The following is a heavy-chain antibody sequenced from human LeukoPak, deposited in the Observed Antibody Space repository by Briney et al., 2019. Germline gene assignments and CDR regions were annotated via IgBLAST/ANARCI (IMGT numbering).Heavy chain of an antibody. CDR3: ARDLSGYDYEGADPVYYYYMDV. J-gene: IGHJ6*03. V-gene: IGHV4-59*01. CDR2: IYYSGST. D-gene: IGHD5-12*01. Sequence: SETLSLTCTVSGGSISSYYWSWIRQPPGKGLEWIGYIYYSGSTNYNPSLKSRVTISVDTSKNQFSLKLSSVTAADTAVYYCARDLSGYDYEGADPVYYYYMDVWGKGTTVTVSS. CDR1: GGSISSYY.